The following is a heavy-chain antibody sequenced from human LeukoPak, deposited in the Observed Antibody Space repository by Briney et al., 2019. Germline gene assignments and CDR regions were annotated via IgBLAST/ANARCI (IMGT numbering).Heavy chain of an antibody. CDR1: GFTFSNYG. J-gene: IGHJ4*02. CDR2: IRYDGSNK. Sequence: PGGSLRLSCAASGFTFSNYGMHWVRQAPGKGLEWVAFIRYDGSNKYYADSVKGRFTISRDNSKNTLCLQMNSLRAEDTAVYYCSQLERGSHWGQGTLVTVSS. D-gene: IGHD1-1*01. CDR3: SQLERGSH. V-gene: IGHV3-30*02.